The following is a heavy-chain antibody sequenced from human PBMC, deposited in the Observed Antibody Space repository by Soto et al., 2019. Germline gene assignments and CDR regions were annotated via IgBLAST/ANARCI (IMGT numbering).Heavy chain of an antibody. CDR2: IWFDESDN. CDR3: ARNLRWEPQFDN. Sequence: QVQLVESGGGVVQPGTSLRLSCVASGFNFNTYGMHWVSQAPGKGLEWVAVIWFDESDNYYADSVKGRFTISRDSSKNTLYLHMNSLRDEDTAVYYCARNLRWEPQFDNWGQGTLVTVSS. D-gene: IGHD4-17*01. J-gene: IGHJ4*02. CDR1: GFNFNTYG. V-gene: IGHV3-33*01.